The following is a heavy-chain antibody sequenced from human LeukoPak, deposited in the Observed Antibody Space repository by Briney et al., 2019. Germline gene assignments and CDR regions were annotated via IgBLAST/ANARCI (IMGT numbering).Heavy chain of an antibody. CDR3: ARHGNDAFDI. CDR2: IYYSGST. CDR1: GGSISSGGYY. J-gene: IGHJ3*02. V-gene: IGHV4-31*03. Sequence: PSETLSLTCTVSGGSISSGGYYWSWIRQHPGKGLEWIGYIYYSGSTYYNPSLKSRVTISVDTSKNQFSLKLSSVTAADTAVYYCARHGNDAFDIWGQGTMVTVSS.